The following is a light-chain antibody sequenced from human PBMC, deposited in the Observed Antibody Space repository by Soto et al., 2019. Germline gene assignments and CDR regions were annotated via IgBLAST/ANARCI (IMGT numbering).Light chain of an antibody. CDR1: QSVSSGN. Sequence: ENVLTQSPATLSLSPGERATLSCRASQSVSSGNLAWYQQRRGQAPRLLIYNASNRATGIPDRFSGSGSGTDFTLTISRLEPEDFAIYYCQQYGSSRTFGQGTKVDIK. V-gene: IGKV3-20*01. CDR2: NAS. J-gene: IGKJ1*01. CDR3: QQYGSSRT.